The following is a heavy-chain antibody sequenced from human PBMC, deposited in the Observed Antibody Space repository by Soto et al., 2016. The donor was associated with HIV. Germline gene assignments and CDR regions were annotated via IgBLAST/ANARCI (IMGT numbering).Heavy chain of an antibody. J-gene: IGHJ4*02. Sequence: EVQLLESGGGLVQPGGSLRLSCAASGFIFSSYAMSWVRQAPGKGLEWVSTISVSGASTYYADSVKGRFTISRDNSKNTLYLQMNSLRAEDTAVYYYAKDGEGYYGSGSYYRALYYFDYWGQGTLVTVSS. CDR2: ISVSGAST. V-gene: IGHV3-23*01. D-gene: IGHD3-10*01. CDR1: GFIFSSYA. CDR3: AKDGEGYYGSGSYYRALYYFDY.